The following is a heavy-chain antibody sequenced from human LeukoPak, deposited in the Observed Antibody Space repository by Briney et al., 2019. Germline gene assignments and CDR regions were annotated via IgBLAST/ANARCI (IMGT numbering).Heavy chain of an antibody. CDR2: INHSGST. CDR1: GGSFSGYY. Sequence: PSETLSLTCAVCGGSFSGYYWSWIRQPPGKGLEWIGEINHSGSTNYNPSLKSRVTISVDTSKNQFSLKLSSVTAADTAVYYCARADIVVVPAVQFDYWGQGTLVTVSS. D-gene: IGHD2-2*01. J-gene: IGHJ4*02. CDR3: ARADIVVVPAVQFDY. V-gene: IGHV4-34*01.